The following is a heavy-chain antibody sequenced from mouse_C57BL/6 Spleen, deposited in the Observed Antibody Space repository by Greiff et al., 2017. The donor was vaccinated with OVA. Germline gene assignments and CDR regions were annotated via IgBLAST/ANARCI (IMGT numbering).Heavy chain of an antibody. Sequence: VQLKESGPGLVKPSQSLSLTCSVTGYSITSGYYWNWIRQFPGNKLEWMGYISYDGSNNYNPSLNNRISITRDTSKNQFFLKLNSVTTEDTATYYCAKGDYDKGYFDYWGQGTTLTVSS. CDR2: ISYDGSN. CDR1: GYSITSGYY. J-gene: IGHJ2*01. D-gene: IGHD2-4*01. V-gene: IGHV3-6*01. CDR3: AKGDYDKGYFDY.